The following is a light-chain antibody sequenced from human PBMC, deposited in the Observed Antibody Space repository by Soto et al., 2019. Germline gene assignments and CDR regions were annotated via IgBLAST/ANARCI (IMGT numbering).Light chain of an antibody. V-gene: IGKV1-5*01. CDR3: QHSNSYPWT. CDR1: QTINNW. Sequence: DIQMTQSPSTLSASIGDRVTITCRASQTINNWLAWYQQKPGKAPNLLIYHASNLETGVPSRFSGSAFGTEFTLTISSLQPDDFAIYYCQHSNSYPWTFGQGTKVEIK. CDR2: HAS. J-gene: IGKJ1*01.